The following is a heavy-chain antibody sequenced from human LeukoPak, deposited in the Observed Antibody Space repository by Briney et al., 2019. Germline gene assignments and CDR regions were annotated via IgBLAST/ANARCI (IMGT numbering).Heavy chain of an antibody. CDR1: GDTFTTYA. CDR2: IIPIFGTA. D-gene: IGHD3-10*01. Sequence: GASVKVSCKASGDTFTTYAIIWVRQAPGQGLEWMGGIIPIFGTANYAQKFQGRVTITADESTSTAYMELSSLRSEDTAVYYCASIMVRGVSPFDYWGQGTLVTVSS. V-gene: IGHV1-69*13. J-gene: IGHJ4*02. CDR3: ASIMVRGVSPFDY.